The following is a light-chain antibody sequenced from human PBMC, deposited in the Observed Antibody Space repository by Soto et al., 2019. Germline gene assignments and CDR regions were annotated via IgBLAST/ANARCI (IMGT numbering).Light chain of an antibody. CDR2: RAS. CDR1: QNISFW. CDR3: LQYHHWPLT. J-gene: IGKJ4*01. Sequence: DIQMTQSPSTLSASVGDRVTITCRASQNISFWLACYQQKSGKAPKVLMHRASNWENGVPSRFSGSGSGTDFSLTISSLQSEDFAVYYCLQYHHWPLTFGGGTKVDIK. V-gene: IGKV1-5*03.